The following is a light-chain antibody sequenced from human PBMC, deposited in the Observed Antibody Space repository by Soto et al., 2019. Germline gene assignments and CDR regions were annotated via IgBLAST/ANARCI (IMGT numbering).Light chain of an antibody. Sequence: EIVLTQSPGTLSLSPGERATLSCRASQSISSSYLAWYQQKPGQAPRLLIYDASSRATGIPDRFSGSGSGTDFTLTISRLEPEDVAVYYCQQYGSSLTCGGGTKVEIK. CDR1: QSISSSY. V-gene: IGKV3-20*01. J-gene: IGKJ4*01. CDR3: QQYGSSLT. CDR2: DAS.